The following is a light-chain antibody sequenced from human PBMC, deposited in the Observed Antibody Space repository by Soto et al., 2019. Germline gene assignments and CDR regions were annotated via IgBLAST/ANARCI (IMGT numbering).Light chain of an antibody. CDR2: GAS. CDR3: QQDGSSHRT. V-gene: IGKV3-20*01. CDR1: ESVSSN. Sequence: VMTQSPATLSVSPGERATLSCRARESVSSNLAWYQQRPGQAPRLLIYGASNRATGFPDRFSGSGSGTDFTLTITRLEHEDFEVYFCQQDGSSHRTLGQGTKVDIK. J-gene: IGKJ1*01.